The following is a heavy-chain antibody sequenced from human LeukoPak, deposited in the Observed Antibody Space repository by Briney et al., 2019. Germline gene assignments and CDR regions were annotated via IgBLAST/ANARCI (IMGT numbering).Heavy chain of an antibody. CDR2: MNPNSANT. D-gene: IGHD6-25*01. Sequence: ASVKVSCKASGYTFASFDINWVRQATGQGLGWMGWMNPNSANTGYTQKFQGRVTMTRNTSVSTVYMELSSLRSEDTAVYYCARGFRSSGDGMDVWGQGTTVTVSS. J-gene: IGHJ6*02. V-gene: IGHV1-8*01. CDR1: GYTFASFD. CDR3: ARGFRSSGDGMDV.